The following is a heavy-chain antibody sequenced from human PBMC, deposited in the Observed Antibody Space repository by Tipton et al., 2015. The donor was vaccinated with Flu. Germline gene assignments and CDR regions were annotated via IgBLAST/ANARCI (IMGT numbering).Heavy chain of an antibody. CDR3: ARYGSYFEY. J-gene: IGHJ4*02. Sequence: TLSLTCTVSGGSISSYYWSWIRQPPGKGLEWIGYIYYNGNTNYNPSLKSRVTISVDTSKNQFSLKVSSVTAADTAVYYCARYGSYFEYWGQGTLVNVSS. D-gene: IGHD1-26*01. CDR2: IYYNGNT. V-gene: IGHV4-59*01. CDR1: GGSISSYY.